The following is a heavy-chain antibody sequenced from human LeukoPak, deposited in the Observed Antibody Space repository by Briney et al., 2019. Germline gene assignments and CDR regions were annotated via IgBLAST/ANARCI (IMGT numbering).Heavy chain of an antibody. J-gene: IGHJ4*02. CDR3: ARDGPAVAGTVDY. Sequence: ASVKVSCKASGYTFSSYGFSWVRQAPGQGLEWMGWISARSGNTNYGQSLQGRVTMTTDTSTSTAYMDLRSLTSADTAVYYCARDGPAVAGTVDYWGQGTLVTVSS. CDR1: GYTFSSYG. D-gene: IGHD6-19*01. CDR2: ISARSGNT. V-gene: IGHV1-18*01.